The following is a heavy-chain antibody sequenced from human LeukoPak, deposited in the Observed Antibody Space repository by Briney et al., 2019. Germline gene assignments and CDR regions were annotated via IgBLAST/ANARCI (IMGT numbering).Heavy chain of an antibody. Sequence: GGSLRLSCAASGFTFSNFVMSWVRQAPGKGLEWVSAISGSGGSTYYADSVKGRFTISRDNSKNTLYLQMNSLRAEDTAVYYCAKFSFQYYYDSSGYYKSYYFDYWGQGTLVTVSS. V-gene: IGHV3-23*01. CDR2: ISGSGGST. D-gene: IGHD3-22*01. J-gene: IGHJ4*02. CDR3: AKFSFQYYYDSSGYYKSYYFDY. CDR1: GFTFSNFV.